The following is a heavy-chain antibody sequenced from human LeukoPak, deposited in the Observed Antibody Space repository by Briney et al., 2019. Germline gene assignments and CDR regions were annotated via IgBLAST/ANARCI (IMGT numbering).Heavy chain of an antibody. CDR2: INPNSGGT. CDR1: GYTFTGYY. V-gene: IGHV1-2*02. CDR3: ARELGYYYDRDDY. D-gene: IGHD3-22*01. J-gene: IGHJ4*02. Sequence: AAVKVSCKASGYTFTGYYLHWVRQAAGQGLEWRGWINPNSGGTNYAQKFQGRGPMTRDTSISTAYMELSMLRSDDTAVYYCARELGYYYDRDDYWGQGTLVTVSS.